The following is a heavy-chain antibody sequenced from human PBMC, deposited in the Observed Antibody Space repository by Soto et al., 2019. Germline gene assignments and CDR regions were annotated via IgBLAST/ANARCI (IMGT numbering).Heavy chain of an antibody. Sequence: ASVKVSCKASGYTFTSYAMHWLLQAPGQRLEWMGWINAGNGNTKYSQKFQGRVTITRDTSASTAYMELSSLRSEDTAVYYCARADDFWGGTYYFDYWGQGTLVTVSS. J-gene: IGHJ4*02. CDR1: GYTFTSYA. D-gene: IGHD3-3*01. CDR3: ARADDFWGGTYYFDY. V-gene: IGHV1-3*01. CDR2: INAGNGNT.